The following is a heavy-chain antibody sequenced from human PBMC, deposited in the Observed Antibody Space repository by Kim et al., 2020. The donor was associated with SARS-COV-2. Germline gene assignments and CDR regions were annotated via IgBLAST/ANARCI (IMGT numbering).Heavy chain of an antibody. CDR2: IFSNDEK. D-gene: IGHD2-21*02. V-gene: IGHV2-26*01. CDR3: GGNSGNSYYYMAV. Sequence: SGPTLVNPTETLTLTCTVSGFSLSNARMGVSWIRQPPGKALEWLAHIFSNDEKSYSTSLKSRLTISKDTSKSQVVLTMTNMDPVDTATYYCGGNSGNSYYYMAVWGKGTTVTVSS. CDR1: GFSLSNARMG. J-gene: IGHJ6*03.